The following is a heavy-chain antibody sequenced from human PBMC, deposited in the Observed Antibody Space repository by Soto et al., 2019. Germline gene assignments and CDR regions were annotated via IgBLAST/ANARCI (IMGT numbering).Heavy chain of an antibody. J-gene: IGHJ6*02. CDR2: IYSGGST. CDR1: GFTVSSNY. D-gene: IGHD3-10*01. Sequence: GGSLRLSCAASGFTVSSNYMSWVRQAPGKGLEWVSVIYSGGSTYYADSVKGRFTISRDNSKNTLYLQMNSLRAEDTAVYYCARDRSYYGSGREDYGMDVWGQGTTVTVSS. CDR3: ARDRSYYGSGREDYGMDV. V-gene: IGHV3-53*01.